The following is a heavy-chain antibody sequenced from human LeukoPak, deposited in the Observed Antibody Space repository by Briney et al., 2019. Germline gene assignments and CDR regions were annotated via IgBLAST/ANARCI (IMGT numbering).Heavy chain of an antibody. D-gene: IGHD2-2*01. Sequence: SETLSLTCTVSGDSLSSGDFSWSWIRQPPGKGLEWIGYIYWSGGTHYNPSLKSRVTISVDTSKNQFSPKVNSVTAADTAVYYCARIPAATLYFDYWGQGILVTV. V-gene: IGHV4-30-4*01. CDR3: ARIPAATLYFDY. CDR1: GDSLSSGDFS. J-gene: IGHJ4*02. CDR2: IYWSGGT.